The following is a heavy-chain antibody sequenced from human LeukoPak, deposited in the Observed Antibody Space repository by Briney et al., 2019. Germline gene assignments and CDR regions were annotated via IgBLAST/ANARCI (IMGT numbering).Heavy chain of an antibody. Sequence: ASVKVSCKASGYTFTGYYMHWVRQAPGQGLEWMGWINPKSGGTNYAQKFQGRVTMTRDTSISTAYMELSRLRSDDTAVYYGARVGITYYDFWSGYYYFDYWGQGTLVTVSS. D-gene: IGHD3-3*01. V-gene: IGHV1-2*02. CDR1: GYTFTGYY. J-gene: IGHJ4*02. CDR2: INPKSGGT. CDR3: ARVGITYYDFWSGYYYFDY.